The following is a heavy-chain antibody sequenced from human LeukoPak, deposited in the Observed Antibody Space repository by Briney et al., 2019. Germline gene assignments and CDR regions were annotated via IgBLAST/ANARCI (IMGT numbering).Heavy chain of an antibody. Sequence: GGSLRLSCAASGFTFSSYGMHWVRQAPGKGLEWVAVISYDGSNKYYADSVKGRFTISRDDSKNTLYLQMNSLRAEDTAVYYCARAAIGAADYWGQGTLVTVSS. D-gene: IGHD1-26*01. J-gene: IGHJ4*02. CDR2: ISYDGSNK. V-gene: IGHV3-30*03. CDR3: ARAAIGAADY. CDR1: GFTFSSYG.